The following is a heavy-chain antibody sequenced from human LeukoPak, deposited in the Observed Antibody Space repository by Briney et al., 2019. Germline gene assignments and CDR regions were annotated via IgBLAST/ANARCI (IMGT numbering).Heavy chain of an antibody. Sequence: PSETLSLTCAVYGGSFSGYYWSWIRQPPGKGLELIGEINHSGSTNYNPSLKSRVTISVDTSKNQFSLKLSSVTAADTAVYYCARGRAVRGVNFDYWGQGTLVTVSS. D-gene: IGHD3-10*01. CDR2: INHSGST. CDR1: GGSFSGYY. CDR3: ARGRAVRGVNFDY. V-gene: IGHV4-34*01. J-gene: IGHJ4*02.